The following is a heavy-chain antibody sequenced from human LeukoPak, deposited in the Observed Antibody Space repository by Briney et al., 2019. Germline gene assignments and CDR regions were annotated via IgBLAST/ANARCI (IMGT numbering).Heavy chain of an antibody. V-gene: IGHV3-7*01. Sequence: GGSLRLSCEASGFTFRNFWMNWVRQAPGKGLEWVASIKDDGSDKYYVDSVKGRFSISTDNAKNSLYLQMNSLRAEDTAVYYCARYYRSGFDYWGQGTLVTVSS. J-gene: IGHJ4*02. D-gene: IGHD3-10*01. CDR3: ARYYRSGFDY. CDR1: GFTFRNFW. CDR2: IKDDGSDK.